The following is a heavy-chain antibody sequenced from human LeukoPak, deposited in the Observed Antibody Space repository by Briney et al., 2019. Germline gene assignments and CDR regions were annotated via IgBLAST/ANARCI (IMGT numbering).Heavy chain of an antibody. CDR1: GFTFSSYS. CDR2: ISSSSSYI. CDR3: ARGTMFPYYFDY. V-gene: IGHV3-21*01. Sequence: GGSLRLSCGVSGFTFSSYSMCWVRQAPGKVLEWVSFISSSSSYIYYADSVKGRFTISRDNAKNSLYLQMNSLRAEDTAVYYCARGTMFPYYFDYWGQGTLVTVSS. D-gene: IGHD3-10*02. J-gene: IGHJ4*02.